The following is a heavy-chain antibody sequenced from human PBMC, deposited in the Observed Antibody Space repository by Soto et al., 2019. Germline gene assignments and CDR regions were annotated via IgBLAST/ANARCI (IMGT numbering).Heavy chain of an antibody. V-gene: IGHV3-21*01. CDR1: GFTFSSYS. CDR3: ARDYGLSSYAFDI. J-gene: IGHJ3*02. CDR2: ISSSSSYI. Sequence: EVQLVESGGGLVKPGGSLRLSCAASGFTFSSYSMNWVRQAPGKGLEWVSSISSSSSYIYYADSVKGRFTISRDNAKNSLYLQMNSLRAEDTAVYYCARDYGLSSYAFDIWGQGTMVTVSS. D-gene: IGHD2-15*01.